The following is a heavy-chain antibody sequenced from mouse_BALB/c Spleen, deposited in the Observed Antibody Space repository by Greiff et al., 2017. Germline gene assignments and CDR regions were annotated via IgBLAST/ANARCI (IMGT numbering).Heavy chain of an antibody. V-gene: IGHV5-17*02. CDR1: GFTFSSFG. D-gene: IGHD1-1*01. Sequence: EVQRVESGGGLVQPGGSRKLSCAASGFTFSSFGMHWVRQAPEKGLEWVAYISSGSSTIYYADTVKGRFTISRDNPKNTLFLQMTSLSSEDTAMYYCARSGTTVVATPFDYWGQGTTLTVSS. J-gene: IGHJ2*01. CDR2: ISSGSSTI. CDR3: ARSGTTVVATPFDY.